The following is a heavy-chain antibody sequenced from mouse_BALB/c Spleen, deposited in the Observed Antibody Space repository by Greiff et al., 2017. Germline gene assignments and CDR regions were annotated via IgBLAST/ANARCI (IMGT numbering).Heavy chain of an antibody. V-gene: IGHV14-3*02. CDR2: IDPANGNT. J-gene: IGHJ2*01. CDR3: ARSTARATCRFDY. D-gene: IGHD3-1*01. Sequence: VQLQQSGAELVKPGASVKLSCTASGFNIKDTYMHWVKQRPEQGLEWIGRIDPANGNTKYDPKFQGKATITADTSSNTAYLQLSSLTSEDTAVYYCARSTARATCRFDYWGQGTTLTVSS. CDR1: GFNIKDTY.